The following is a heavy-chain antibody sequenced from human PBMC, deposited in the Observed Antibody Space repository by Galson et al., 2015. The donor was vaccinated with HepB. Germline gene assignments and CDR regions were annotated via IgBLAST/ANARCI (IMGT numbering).Heavy chain of an antibody. CDR2: IYPGDSDT. D-gene: IGHD6-19*01. V-gene: IGHV5-51*01. CDR3: ARQTDFPEQWLVGVGWFDP. CDR1: GYSFTSYW. J-gene: IGHJ5*02. Sequence: QSGAEVKKPGESLKISCKGSGYSFTSYWIGWVRQMPGKGLEWMGIIYPGDSDTRYSPSFQGQVTISADKSISTAYLQWSSLKASDTAMYYCARQTDFPEQWLVGVGWFDPWGQGTLVTVSS.